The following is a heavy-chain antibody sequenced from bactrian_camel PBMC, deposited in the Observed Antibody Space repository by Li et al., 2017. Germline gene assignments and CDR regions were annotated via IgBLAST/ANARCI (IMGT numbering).Heavy chain of an antibody. D-gene: IGHD6*01. V-gene: IGHV3S55*01. J-gene: IGHJ4*01. CDR3: AVLSQFNHCRGVVVGIWQQYAS. Sequence: QLVESGGGSVQAGGSLRLSCAASGMKYDRYCMGWFRQAPGKGREGVAHIDSDGKWYAESLKGRSTISTDDANNTLDLQLDSLQPEDTAMYYCAVLSQFNHCRGVVVGIWQQYASWGQGTQVTVS. CDR2: IDSDGK. CDR1: GMKYDRYC.